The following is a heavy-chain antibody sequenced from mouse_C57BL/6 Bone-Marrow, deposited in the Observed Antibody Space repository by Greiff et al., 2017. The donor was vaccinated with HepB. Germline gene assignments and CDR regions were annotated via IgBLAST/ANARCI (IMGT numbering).Heavy chain of an antibody. CDR3: TALYGRGY. CDR1: GFTFSNYW. CDR2: IRLKSDNYAT. J-gene: IGHJ2*01. V-gene: IGHV6-3*01. D-gene: IGHD1-1*01. Sequence: EVQLVESGGGLVQPGGSMKLSCVASGFTFSNYWMNWVRQSPEKGLEWVAQIRLKSDNYATHYAESVKGRFTISRDDSKSSVYLQMNNLRAEDTGIYYCTALYGRGYWGQGTTLTVSS.